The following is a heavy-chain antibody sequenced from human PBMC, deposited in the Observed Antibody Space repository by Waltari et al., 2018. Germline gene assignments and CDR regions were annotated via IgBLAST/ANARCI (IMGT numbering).Heavy chain of an antibody. CDR3: ARDGLKGELSCS. J-gene: IGHJ5*02. CDR1: GGSISSSSYY. V-gene: IGHV4-39*07. Sequence: QLQLQESGPGLVRPSETLSRTCTVSGGSISSSSYYWGWIRQPPGKGLEWIGSIYYSGSTYYNPSLKSRVTISVDTSKNQFSLKLSSVTAADTAVYYCARDGLKGELSCSWGQGTLVTVSS. D-gene: IGHD3-16*02. CDR2: IYYSGST.